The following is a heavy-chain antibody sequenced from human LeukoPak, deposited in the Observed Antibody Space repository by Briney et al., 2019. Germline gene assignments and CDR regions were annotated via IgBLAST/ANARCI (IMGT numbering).Heavy chain of an antibody. CDR2: ISYDGSNK. CDR3: AKDLEMATDY. J-gene: IGHJ4*02. CDR1: GFTFSSYG. Sequence: GRSLRLSCAASGFTFSSYGMHWVRQAPGKGLEWVAVISYDGSNKYYADSVKGRFTISRDNSKNTLYLQMNSLRAEGTAVYYCAKDLEMATDYWGQGTLVTVSS. D-gene: IGHD5-24*01. V-gene: IGHV3-30*18.